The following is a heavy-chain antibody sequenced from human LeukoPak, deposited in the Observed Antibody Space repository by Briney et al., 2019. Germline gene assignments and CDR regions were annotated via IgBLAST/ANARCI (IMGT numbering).Heavy chain of an antibody. D-gene: IGHD3-22*01. J-gene: IGHJ5*02. CDR1: GFTFSDSY. V-gene: IGHV3-23*01. CDR3: AKGSSGYFVDL. CDR2: ISNDGGGT. Sequence: GGSLRLSCAASGFTFSDSYMSWIRQAPGKGLEWVSAISNDGGGTNYADFVKGRFTISRDNSKNTLFLQMNSLRVEDTPLCYCAKGSSGYFVDLWGQGTLVTVSS.